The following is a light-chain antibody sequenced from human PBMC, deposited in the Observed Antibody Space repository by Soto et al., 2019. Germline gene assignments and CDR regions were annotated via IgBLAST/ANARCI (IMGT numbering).Light chain of an antibody. V-gene: IGKV3D-20*02. CDR3: QQYNNWPWT. CDR2: DAS. J-gene: IGKJ1*01. CDR1: QSVSSSY. Sequence: EIVLTQSPGTLSLSPGERATLSCRASQSVSSSYLAWYQQKPGQAPRLLIYDASNRATGIPARFSGSGSGTDFTLTISSLQSVDFAVYSCQQYNNWPWTFGQGTKVDIK.